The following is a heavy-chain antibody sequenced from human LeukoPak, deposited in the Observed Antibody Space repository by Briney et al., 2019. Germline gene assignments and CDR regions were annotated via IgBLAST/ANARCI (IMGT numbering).Heavy chain of an antibody. Sequence: SETLSLTCTVSGDSITSTGNYWSWIRQPPEKGLGWIGTMHFTGKIYYNPSLKGGVTMSRDASKTQFSLKLSSVTAADTAVYYCARQQWLEQDAFDIWGQGTMVTVSS. D-gene: IGHD6-19*01. CDR3: ARQQWLEQDAFDI. V-gene: IGHV4-39*01. CDR2: MHFTGKI. CDR1: GDSITSTGNY. J-gene: IGHJ3*02.